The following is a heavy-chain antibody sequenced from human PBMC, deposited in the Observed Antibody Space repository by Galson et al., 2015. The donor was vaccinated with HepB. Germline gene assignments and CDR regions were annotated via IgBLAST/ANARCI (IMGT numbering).Heavy chain of an antibody. CDR2: IIPIFGTA. D-gene: IGHD1-26*01. Sequence: SVKASCKASGGTFSSYAISWVRQAPGQGLEWMGGIIPIFGTANYAQKFQGRVTITADKSTSTAYMELSSLRSEDTAVYYCARALWELLPIGDYYGMDVWGQGTTVTVSS. J-gene: IGHJ6*02. V-gene: IGHV1-69*06. CDR1: GGTFSSYA. CDR3: ARALWELLPIGDYYGMDV.